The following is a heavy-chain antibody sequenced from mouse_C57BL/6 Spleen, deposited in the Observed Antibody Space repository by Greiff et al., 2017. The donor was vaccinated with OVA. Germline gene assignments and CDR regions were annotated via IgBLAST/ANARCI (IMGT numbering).Heavy chain of an antibody. V-gene: IGHV1-69*01. Sequence: VQLQQPGAELVMPGASVKLSCKASGYTFTSYWMHWVKQRPGQGLEWIGEIDPSDSYTNYNQKFKGKSTLTGDKSSSTAYMQLSSLTSEDSAVYYCARDYYGSSYPHYFDYWGQGTTLTVSS. D-gene: IGHD1-1*01. CDR2: IDPSDSYT. J-gene: IGHJ2*01. CDR3: ARDYYGSSYPHYFDY. CDR1: GYTFTSYW.